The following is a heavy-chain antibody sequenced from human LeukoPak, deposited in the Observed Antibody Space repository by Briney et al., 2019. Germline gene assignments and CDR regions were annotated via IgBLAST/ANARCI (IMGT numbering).Heavy chain of an antibody. J-gene: IGHJ5*02. Sequence: PSETLSLTCAVYGGSFSGYYWSWIRQPPGKGLEWIGEINHSGSTNYNPSLKSRVTISVDTSKNQFSLKLSSVTAADTAVYYCARAGKILTGYRRRYIWFDPWGQGTLVTVSS. CDR1: GGSFSGYY. CDR2: INHSGST. V-gene: IGHV4-34*01. CDR3: ARAGKILTGYRRRYIWFDP. D-gene: IGHD3-9*01.